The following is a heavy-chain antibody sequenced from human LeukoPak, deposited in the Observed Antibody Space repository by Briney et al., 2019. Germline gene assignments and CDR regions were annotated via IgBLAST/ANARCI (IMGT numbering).Heavy chain of an antibody. CDR1: GGSISSHY. Sequence: PSETLSLTCTVSGGSISSHYWSWIRQPPGKGLEWIGSIYYSGSTYYNPSLKSRVTISVDTSKNQFSLKLSSVTAADTAVYYCASTVTSWIDYWGQGTLVTVSS. J-gene: IGHJ4*02. D-gene: IGHD4-17*01. V-gene: IGHV4-39*01. CDR3: ASTVTSWIDY. CDR2: IYYSGST.